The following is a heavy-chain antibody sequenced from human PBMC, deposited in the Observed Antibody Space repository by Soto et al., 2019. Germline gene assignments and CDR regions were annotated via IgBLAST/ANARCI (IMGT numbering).Heavy chain of an antibody. V-gene: IGHV3-48*01. CDR1: GFTFSSYS. CDR2: ISSSSNSI. J-gene: IGHJ4*02. CDR3: ASRVECSTTSCIR. D-gene: IGHD2-2*01. Sequence: EVQLVESGGGLVQPGGSLRLSCAASGFTFSSYSMNWVRQAPGKGLEWVSYISSSSNSIYYADSVKGRFTISRDNAKNSLHRQMNSLRAEDTAVYYCASRVECSTTSCIRWGQGPLVTVSS.